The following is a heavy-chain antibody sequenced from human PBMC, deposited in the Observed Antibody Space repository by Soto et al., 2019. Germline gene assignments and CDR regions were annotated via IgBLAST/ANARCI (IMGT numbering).Heavy chain of an antibody. CDR3: ARGINYYDSGTYQDYFDY. Sequence: SETLSLTCAVSGGSISSDYWWNWVRQPPGKGLQWIGEIYHSGTTNYNPSLKSRVTISVDKSKNQFSLRLNSVTAADTAVYFCARGINYYDSGTYQDYFDYWAREPWSPSP. J-gene: IGHJ4*02. V-gene: IGHV4-4*02. D-gene: IGHD3-10*01. CDR1: GGSISSDYW. CDR2: IYHSGTT.